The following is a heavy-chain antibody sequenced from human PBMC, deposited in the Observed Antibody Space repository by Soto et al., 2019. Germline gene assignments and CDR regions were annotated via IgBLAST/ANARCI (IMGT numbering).Heavy chain of an antibody. CDR2: ISYDGSNK. J-gene: IGHJ4*02. Sequence: QVQLVESGGGVVQPGRSLRLSCAASGFTFSSYGMHWVRQAPGKGLEWVAVISYDGSNKYYADSVKGRFTISRDNSKHTLYMHMNSLRAADTAVYYCAKDTRGYTGIDYWGEGTLVTVSS. CDR1: GFTFSSYG. CDR3: AKDTRGYTGIDY. V-gene: IGHV3-30*18. D-gene: IGHD5-12*01.